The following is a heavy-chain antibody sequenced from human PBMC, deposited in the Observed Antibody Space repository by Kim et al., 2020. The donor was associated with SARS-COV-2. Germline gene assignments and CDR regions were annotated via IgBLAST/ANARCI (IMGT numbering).Heavy chain of an antibody. CDR1: GFTFSSYS. D-gene: IGHD2-2*01. CDR2: ISSSSSYI. Sequence: GGSLRLSCAASGFTFSSYSMNWVRQAPGKGLEWVSSISSSSSYIYYADSVKGRFTISRDNAKNSLYLQMNSLRAEDTAVYYCARDRVPAALRPNWFDPWGQGTLVTVSS. V-gene: IGHV3-21*01. CDR3: ARDRVPAALRPNWFDP. J-gene: IGHJ5*02.